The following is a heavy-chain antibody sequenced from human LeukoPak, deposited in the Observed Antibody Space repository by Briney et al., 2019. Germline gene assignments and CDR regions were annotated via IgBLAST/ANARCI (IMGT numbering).Heavy chain of an antibody. D-gene: IGHD4-17*01. Sequence: GGSLRLSCAPSGFTFSGYAMNWVRQAPGKGLECVSAISGSGGSTYYADSVKGRFTISRDNSKNTLYLQMNSLRAEDTAVYYCAKVADYGDYFDYWGQGTLVTVSS. CDR1: GFTFSGYA. CDR3: AKVADYGDYFDY. V-gene: IGHV3-23*01. J-gene: IGHJ4*02. CDR2: ISGSGGST.